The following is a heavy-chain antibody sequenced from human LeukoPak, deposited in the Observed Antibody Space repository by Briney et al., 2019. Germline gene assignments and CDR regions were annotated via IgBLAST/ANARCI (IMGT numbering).Heavy chain of an antibody. V-gene: IGHV1-2*02. CDR1: GFTFSSYG. D-gene: IGHD3-9*01. CDR3: ARGSRYHDWLSPLDS. CDR2: LNPQTGDT. J-gene: IGHJ4*02. Sequence: GGSLRLSCAASGFTFSSYGMHWVRQAPGQGLEWMGWLNPQTGDTHFAQKFQGRVTFTRDTSISTAYMAMSRLRSDDTAVFYCARGSRYHDWLSPLDSWGQGTLVTVSS.